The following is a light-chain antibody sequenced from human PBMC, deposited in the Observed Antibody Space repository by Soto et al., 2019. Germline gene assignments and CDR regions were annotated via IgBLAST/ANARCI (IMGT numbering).Light chain of an antibody. CDR3: CSSAPSRTVV. J-gene: IGLJ1*01. CDR1: SSAVGSYRL. V-gene: IGLV2-23*01. CDR2: EGN. Sequence: QAVLTQPASLSGSPGQSITIPCTGSSSAVGSYRLVSWYQCHPGKVPKLIIYEGNKRTSGVSNRFSGSEPGNTASLTISGLQAEDEADYYCCSSAPSRTVVFGTGTKVNVL.